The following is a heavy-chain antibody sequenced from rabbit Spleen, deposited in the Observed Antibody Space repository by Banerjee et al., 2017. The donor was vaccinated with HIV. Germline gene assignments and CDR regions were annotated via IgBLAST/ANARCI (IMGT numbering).Heavy chain of an antibody. D-gene: IGHD1-1*01. CDR1: GFDFSGDY. V-gene: IGHV1S7*01. CDR2: VYAIGGSN. CDR3: PRSAGLSGGNWLNWLDL. J-gene: IGHJ5*01. Sequence: QLKETGGGLVQPGGSLTLSCKASGFDFSGDYMSWVRQAPGKGLEWIGCVYAIGGSNDYACWVDGRFTISSDNAQNTLDLQMSSLTVADTATYFCPRSAGLSGGNWLNWLDLWIQGTLVIVS.